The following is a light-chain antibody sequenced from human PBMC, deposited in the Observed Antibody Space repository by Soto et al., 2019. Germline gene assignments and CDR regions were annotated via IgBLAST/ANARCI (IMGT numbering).Light chain of an antibody. V-gene: IGKV1-9*01. CDR1: QGISSY. Sequence: DIQLTQSPTLLSASVGDRVTITCQASQGISSYLAWYQQKPGKAPKLLIYAASTLQSGVPSRFSGSGSGTEFTLTISSLQPEDFATYYCQQLNSYPLTFGRGAKVDIK. CDR3: QQLNSYPLT. J-gene: IGKJ4*01. CDR2: AAS.